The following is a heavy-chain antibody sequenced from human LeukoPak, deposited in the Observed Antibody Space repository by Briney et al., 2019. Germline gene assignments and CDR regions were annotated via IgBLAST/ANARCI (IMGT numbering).Heavy chain of an antibody. Sequence: PGGSLRLSCTASGFTFSTYAMTWVRQAPGKGLEWVSAISDSGTSTYYSDSVKGRFTISRDSSKNTLYLQMNSLRAEDTAVYYCAKAYNSGMYEDDYDYWGQGTLATVPS. CDR2: ISDSGTST. CDR1: GFTFSTYA. D-gene: IGHD6-19*01. CDR3: AKAYNSGMYEDDYDY. J-gene: IGHJ4*02. V-gene: IGHV3-23*01.